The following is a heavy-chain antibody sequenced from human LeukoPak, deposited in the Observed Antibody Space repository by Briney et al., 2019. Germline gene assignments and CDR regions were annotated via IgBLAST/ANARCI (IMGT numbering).Heavy chain of an antibody. CDR3: ARDNTGYFDY. V-gene: IGHV1-69*05. J-gene: IGHJ4*02. Sequence: GASVTVSCKGSGGTFSSYAISWVRQGPGEGREWMGGIIPIFGTANYAQKFQGRVTITTDESTSTAYMELSSLRSEDTAVYYCARDNTGYFDYWGQGTLVTVSS. CDR2: IIPIFGTA. CDR1: GGTFSSYA.